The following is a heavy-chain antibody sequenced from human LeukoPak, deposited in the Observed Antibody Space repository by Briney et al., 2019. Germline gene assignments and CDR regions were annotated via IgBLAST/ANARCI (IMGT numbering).Heavy chain of an antibody. Sequence: SGGSLRLSCAASGFTFSSYGMHWVRQAPGKGLEWVAFIRYDGSNKYYADSVKGRFTISRDNSKNTLYLQMNSLRAEDTAVYYCAKDSISSSWYFDYWGQGTLVTVSS. CDR3: AKDSISSSWYFDY. D-gene: IGHD6-13*01. CDR1: GFTFSSYG. V-gene: IGHV3-30*02. J-gene: IGHJ4*02. CDR2: IRYDGSNK.